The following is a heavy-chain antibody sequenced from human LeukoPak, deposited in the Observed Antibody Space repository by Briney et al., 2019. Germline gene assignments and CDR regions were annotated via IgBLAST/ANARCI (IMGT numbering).Heavy chain of an antibody. CDR1: GGSISSYY. J-gene: IGHJ3*02. Sequence: KPSETLSLTCTVSGGSISSYYWSWIRQPPGKGLEWIGYIYYSGSTNYNPSLKSRVTISVDTSKNQFSLKLSSVTAADTAVYYCARSFYYDFWSGYYSMTVDAFDIWGQGTMVTVSS. V-gene: IGHV4-59*01. CDR2: IYYSGST. D-gene: IGHD3-3*01. CDR3: ARSFYYDFWSGYYSMTVDAFDI.